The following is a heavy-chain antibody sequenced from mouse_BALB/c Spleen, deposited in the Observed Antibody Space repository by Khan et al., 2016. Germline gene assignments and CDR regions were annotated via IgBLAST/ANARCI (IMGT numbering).Heavy chain of an antibody. CDR2: IIYSGRP. V-gene: IGHV3-2*02. J-gene: IGHJ1*01. CDR1: GHPITSDYA. CDR3: ATTTVVATKYFDV. Sequence: EVKLLESGPGLVKPSQSLSLTCTVTGHPITSDYAWNWIRQFPGNTLECMGYIIYSGRPSYNPSLKSRISTIRDTSKNPLFLQLNSVTSDDTATYVCATTTVVATKYFDVWGAGTTFTDCS. D-gene: IGHD1-1*01.